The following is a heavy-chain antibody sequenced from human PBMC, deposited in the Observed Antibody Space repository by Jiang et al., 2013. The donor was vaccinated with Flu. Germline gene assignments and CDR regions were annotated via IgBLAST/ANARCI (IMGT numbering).Heavy chain of an antibody. V-gene: IGHV4-4*02. CDR3: ARAPNDYGGEIDY. Sequence: VQLVESGPRLVKPSGTLSLTCSVSAGSIRSSDWWSWVRQPPGKGLEWIGEIFHGGITKYNPSLESRVIISMDESKKQSSLKLSSVTAADTAVYYCARAPNDYGGEIDYWGQGTMVTASS. CDR2: IFHGGIT. CDR1: AGSIRSSDW. D-gene: IGHD4-23*01. J-gene: IGHJ4*02.